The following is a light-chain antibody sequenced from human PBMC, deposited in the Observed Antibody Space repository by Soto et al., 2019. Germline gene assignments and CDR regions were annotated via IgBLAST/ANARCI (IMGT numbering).Light chain of an antibody. V-gene: IGKV3-11*01. J-gene: IGKJ4*01. CDR2: DSS. CDR1: XSVXXA. Sequence: EIVLTQSPAXLSLSPGEXATXSCRTSXSVXXALAWYQQKPGQPPRLLIYDSSNRATGIPARFSGSGSGTDFTLTISSLEPEDSAVYYCQQRSVLFTFGGGTKVEIK. CDR3: QQRSVLFT.